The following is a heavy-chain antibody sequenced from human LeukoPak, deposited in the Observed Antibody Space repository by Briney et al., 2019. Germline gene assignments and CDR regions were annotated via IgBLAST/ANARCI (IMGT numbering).Heavy chain of an antibody. V-gene: IGHV3-21*04. Sequence: PGGSLRLSCAASGFTFSSYSMNWVRQAPGKGLEWVSSISSSSSYIYYADSVKGRFTISRDNAKNSLYLQMNSLRAEDTAVYYCAKAIPAAARNAFDIWGQGTMVTVSS. D-gene: IGHD2-2*01. CDR3: AKAIPAAARNAFDI. CDR2: ISSSSSYI. J-gene: IGHJ3*02. CDR1: GFTFSSYS.